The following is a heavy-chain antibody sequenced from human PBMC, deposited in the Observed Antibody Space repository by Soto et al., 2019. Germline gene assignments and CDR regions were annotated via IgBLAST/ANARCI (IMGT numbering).Heavy chain of an antibody. CDR3: ARDTYYDFWSGYFGSGMDV. D-gene: IGHD3-3*01. CDR2: IWYDGSNK. V-gene: IGHV3-33*01. CDR1: GFTFSSYG. J-gene: IGHJ6*02. Sequence: VGSLRLSCAASGFTFSSYGMHWVRQAPGKGLEWVAVIWYDGSNKYYADSVKGRFTISRDNSKNTLYLQMNSLRAEDTAVYYCARDTYYDFWSGYFGSGMDVWGQGTTVTVSS.